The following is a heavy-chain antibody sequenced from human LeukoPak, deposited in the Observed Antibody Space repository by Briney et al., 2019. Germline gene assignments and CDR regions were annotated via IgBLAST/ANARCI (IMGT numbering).Heavy chain of an antibody. J-gene: IGHJ4*02. CDR3: ARDVYYGSGSLAGFDY. D-gene: IGHD3-10*01. CDR2: TYYRSKWYN. V-gene: IGHV6-1*01. CDR1: GDSVSSHSAA. Sequence: SQTLSLTCAISGDSVSSHSAAWNWIRQSPSRVLEWLGRTYYRSKWYNDYAVSVKSRITINPDTSKNQFSLQLNSVTPEDTAVYYCARDVYYGSGSLAGFDYWGQGTLVTVSS.